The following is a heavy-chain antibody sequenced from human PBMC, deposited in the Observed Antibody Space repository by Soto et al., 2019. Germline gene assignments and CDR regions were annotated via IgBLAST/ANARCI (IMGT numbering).Heavy chain of an antibody. Sequence: ASVKVSCKASGYTFTSYDISWVRQAPGQGLEWMGWISAYNGNTNYAQKLQGRVTMTTDTSTSTAYMELRSLRSDDTAVYYCARDTLVPAAMYYYYGMDVWGQGTTVTVSS. CDR3: ARDTLVPAAMYYYYGMDV. CDR2: ISAYNGNT. V-gene: IGHV1-18*01. CDR1: GYTFTSYD. D-gene: IGHD2-2*01. J-gene: IGHJ6*02.